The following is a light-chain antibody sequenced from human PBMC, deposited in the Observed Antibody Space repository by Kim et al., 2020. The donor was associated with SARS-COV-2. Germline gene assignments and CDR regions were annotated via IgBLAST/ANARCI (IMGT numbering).Light chain of an antibody. J-gene: IGKJ3*01. V-gene: IGKV1-8*01. Sequence: ASTGDRVTITCRASQGISSYLAWYQQKPGKAPKLLIYAASTLQSGVPSRFSGSGSGTEFTLTISCLQSEDFATYYCQQYYSYPLTFGPGTKVDIK. CDR3: QQYYSYPLT. CDR2: AAS. CDR1: QGISSY.